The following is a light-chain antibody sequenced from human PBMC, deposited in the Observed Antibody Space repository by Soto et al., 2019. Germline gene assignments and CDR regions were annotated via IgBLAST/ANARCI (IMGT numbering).Light chain of an antibody. CDR3: QSYDSSKVV. V-gene: IGLV6-57*04. CDR1: SGSIASNY. Sequence: NFMLTQPHSVSESTGKTVTISCTRSSGSIASNYVQWYQQRPGSAPTTVIFDDDQRRSGLPDRFSGSIDSSSNSASLTISGLKTQDEADFYFQSYDSSKVVFGGGTKLTVL. J-gene: IGLJ2*01. CDR2: DDD.